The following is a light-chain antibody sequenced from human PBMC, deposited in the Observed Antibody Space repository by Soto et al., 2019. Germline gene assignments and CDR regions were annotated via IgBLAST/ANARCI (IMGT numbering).Light chain of an antibody. CDR3: QQYNNWPFT. Sequence: EIVMTQSPATLSVSPGERATLSCRASQSVSSNLAWYQQKPGQVPRLLIYGASTRATGIPARFSASGSGTAFTLTIRSLQSEDFPVYYCQQYNNWPFTFGPGAKVDIK. CDR2: GAS. V-gene: IGKV3D-15*01. CDR1: QSVSSN. J-gene: IGKJ3*01.